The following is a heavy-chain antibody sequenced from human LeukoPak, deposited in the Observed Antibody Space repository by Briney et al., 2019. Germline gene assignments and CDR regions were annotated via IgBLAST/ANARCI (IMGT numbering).Heavy chain of an antibody. D-gene: IGHD1-26*01. CDR3: AKSGGYGLIDY. V-gene: IGHV4-39*01. CDR2: IYYTGNT. J-gene: IGHJ4*02. Sequence: PSETLSLTCAVSGASISGSGYYLGWIRQPPGKGLEWIGNIYYTGNTYYNASLQSRVTISIDTSKNKFSLRLNSVTAADTAMYYCAKSGGYGLIDYWGQGTLVTVSS. CDR1: GASISGSGYY.